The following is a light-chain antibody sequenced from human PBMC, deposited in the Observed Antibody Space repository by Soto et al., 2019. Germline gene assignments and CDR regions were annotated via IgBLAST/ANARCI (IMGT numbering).Light chain of an antibody. V-gene: IGKV3-11*01. J-gene: IGKJ5*01. CDR2: DAS. Sequence: ENVLTQSPASLCLSPGERATRSCRASQSVSSSLAWYQQKPGQAPRLLIYDASNRATGIPARFSGSGSGTDFTLTISSLEPEDFAVYYCQQRSNWPITFGQGTRLEIK. CDR3: QQRSNWPIT. CDR1: QSVSSS.